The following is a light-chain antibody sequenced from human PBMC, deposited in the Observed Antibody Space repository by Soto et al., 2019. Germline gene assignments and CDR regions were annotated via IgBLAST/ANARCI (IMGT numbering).Light chain of an antibody. CDR1: QSVSNNY. V-gene: IGKV3-20*01. Sequence: EIVLTQSPGTLSLSPGERATLSCRASQSVSNNYLAWYQQKPGQAPRLLIYGASNRATGIPDRFSGSGSGTDFTLTISSLQPDDFATYYCQQYYSYWTFGQGTKVDIK. CDR2: GAS. CDR3: QQYYSYWT. J-gene: IGKJ1*01.